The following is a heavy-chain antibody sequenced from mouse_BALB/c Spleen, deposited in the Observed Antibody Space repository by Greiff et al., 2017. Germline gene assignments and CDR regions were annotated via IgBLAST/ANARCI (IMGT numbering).Heavy chain of an antibody. Sequence: QVQLQQPGAELVKPGASVKLSCKASGYTFTSYWMHWVKQRPGQGLEWIGEINPSNGRTNYNEKFKSKATLTVDKSSSTAYMQLSSLTSEVSAVYYCERRGTARAYYFDYWGQGTTLTVSS. CDR1: GYTFTSYW. D-gene: IGHD3-1*01. CDR2: INPSNGRT. CDR3: ERRGTARAYYFDY. V-gene: IGHV1S81*02. J-gene: IGHJ2*01.